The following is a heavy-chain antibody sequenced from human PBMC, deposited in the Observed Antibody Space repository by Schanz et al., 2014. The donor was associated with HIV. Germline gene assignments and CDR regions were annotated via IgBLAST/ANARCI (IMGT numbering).Heavy chain of an antibody. V-gene: IGHV3-30*18. D-gene: IGHD1-26*01. CDR1: GFSFRTFG. CDR2: KTKDGTKK. J-gene: IGHJ6*02. CDR3: AKDQSARWALPFYYGFDV. Sequence: QVQLVESGGGVVQPGRSLRLSCVASGFSFRTFGMHWVRQAPGKGPSTDQEKTKDGTKKHYTDSVKGRFTISRDNSKNTLYLQMNNLRAEDTAIYFCAKDQSARWALPFYYGFDVWGQGTTVTVSS.